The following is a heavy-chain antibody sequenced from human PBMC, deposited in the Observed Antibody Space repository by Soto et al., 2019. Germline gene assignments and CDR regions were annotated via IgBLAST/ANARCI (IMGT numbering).Heavy chain of an antibody. CDR3: ARDPSPVAGTSFDY. J-gene: IGHJ4*02. CDR2: ISSSGTYT. CDR1: VFTFSSYS. D-gene: IGHD6-19*01. Sequence: EVHLVESGGGLVKPGGSLRLSCAASVFTFSSYSMNWVRQAPGKGLEWVSSISSSGTYTYYADSVKGRFSISRDNTKNSLYLQMNSLRAEDTAVYYCARDPSPVAGTSFDYWGQGTLVTVSS. V-gene: IGHV3-21*01.